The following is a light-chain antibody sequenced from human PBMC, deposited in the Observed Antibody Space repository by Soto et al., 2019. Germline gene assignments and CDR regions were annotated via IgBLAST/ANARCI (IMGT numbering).Light chain of an antibody. CDR2: DVS. Sequence: QMTQAPSTISASVGDRVTITCRASQSINAWLAWYQQKPGKAPKLLIYDVSTLDSGVPSRFRGSASGTEFTLTISSLASDDFATYYCQQYHRYSTFGQGTNVDIK. CDR1: QSINAW. J-gene: IGKJ1*01. CDR3: QQYHRYST. V-gene: IGKV1-5*01.